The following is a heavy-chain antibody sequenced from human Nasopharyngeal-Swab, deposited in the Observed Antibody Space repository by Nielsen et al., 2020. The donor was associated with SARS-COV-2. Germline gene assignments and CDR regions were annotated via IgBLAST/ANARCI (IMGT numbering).Heavy chain of an antibody. V-gene: IGHV4-34*01. J-gene: IGHJ4*02. CDR2: INHIGTT. CDR3: ARGHRSISMIVVVIATAHFYFDS. CDR1: GGSFSGYY. D-gene: IGHD3-22*01. Sequence: SETLSLTCAVYGGSFSGYYWSWIRQPPGKGLDWIGEINHIGTTSYNPSLKSRVTISSDTSKNQFSLKLSSVTAADTAVYYCARGHRSISMIVVVIATAHFYFDSWGRGTLVTVTS.